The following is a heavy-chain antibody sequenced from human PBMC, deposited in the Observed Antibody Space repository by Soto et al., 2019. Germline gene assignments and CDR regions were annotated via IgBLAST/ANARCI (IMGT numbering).Heavy chain of an antibody. J-gene: IGHJ4*02. CDR3: AKPPVRRGRGVLLEYYFDY. Sequence: GGALRLSCAASGFTFSSYAMSWVRQAPGKGLEWVSAISGSGGSTYYADSVKGRFTISRDNSKNTLYLQMNSLRAEDTAVYYCAKPPVRRGRGVLLEYYFDYWGQGTLVNVSS. CDR1: GFTFSSYA. CDR2: ISGSGGST. V-gene: IGHV3-23*01. D-gene: IGHD3-10*01.